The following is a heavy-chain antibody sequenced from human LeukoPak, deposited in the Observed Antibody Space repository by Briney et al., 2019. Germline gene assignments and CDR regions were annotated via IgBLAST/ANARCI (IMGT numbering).Heavy chain of an antibody. CDR1: GFSFISYA. J-gene: IGHJ5*02. CDR3: ARVPRGKWFDP. V-gene: IGHV3-23*01. CDR2: ISGDNT. Sequence: GGSLRLSCAGSGFSFISYAMSWVRQAPGKGLEWVSGISGDNTFYADSVKGRFAISRDSSKSTLYLQMNGLRAEDTAIYYCARVPRGKWFDPWGQGTLVTVSS.